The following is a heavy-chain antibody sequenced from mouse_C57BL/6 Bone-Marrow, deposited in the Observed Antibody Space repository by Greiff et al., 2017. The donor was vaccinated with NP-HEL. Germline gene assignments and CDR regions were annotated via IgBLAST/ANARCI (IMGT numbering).Heavy chain of an antibody. CDR2: IRLKSDNYAT. CDR1: GFTFSNYW. V-gene: IGHV6-3*01. J-gene: IGHJ3*01. Sequence: EVKLVESGGGLVQPGGSMKLSCVASGFTFSNYWLNWVRQSPEKGLEWVAQIRLKSDNYATHYAESVIGRFTISRDDSNSSVYTQMNNLMAEDTGIYYCTIRLFITTVVATKAWFAYWGQGTLVTVSA. D-gene: IGHD1-1*01. CDR3: TIRLFITTVVATKAWFAY.